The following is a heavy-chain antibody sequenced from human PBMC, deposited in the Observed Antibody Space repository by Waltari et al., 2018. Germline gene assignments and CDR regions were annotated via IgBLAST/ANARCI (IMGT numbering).Heavy chain of an antibody. J-gene: IGHJ6*02. CDR2: ISNSDDTT. D-gene: IGHD1-1*01. Sequence: EMHLLESGGSLAQPGESLRLSCAASGFTFSDYAMAWVRQSPGKYLGRLATISNSDDTTDYAESVKCRCTISRDNSKSTLLLQMNSLRADDTAIYYCAKELERKPYYYYGWDVWGQGTTVTVSS. CDR1: GFTFSDYA. V-gene: IGHV3-23*01. CDR3: AKELERKPYYYYGWDV.